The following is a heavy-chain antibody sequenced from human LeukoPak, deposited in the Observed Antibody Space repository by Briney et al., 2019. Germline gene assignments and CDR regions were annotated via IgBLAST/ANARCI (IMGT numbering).Heavy chain of an antibody. CDR2: IYYSGST. V-gene: IGHV4-31*03. J-gene: IGHJ5*02. CDR1: GGPISSGGYY. D-gene: IGHD3-3*01. Sequence: PSQTLSLTCTVSGGPISSGGYYWSWIRQHPGKGLEWIGYIYYSGSTYYNPSLKSRVTISVDTSKNQFSLKLSSVTAADTAVYYCARDPADFWSGYPSWGQGTLVTVSS. CDR3: ARDPADFWSGYPS.